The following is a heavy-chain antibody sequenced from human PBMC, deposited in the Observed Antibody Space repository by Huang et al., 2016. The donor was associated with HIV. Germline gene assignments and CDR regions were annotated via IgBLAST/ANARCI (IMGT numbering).Heavy chain of an antibody. Sequence: QVQLVQSGAELKKPGASVRVSCKASGYSLTSYDINWVRLAPGQGPEWMGWINVNNGNTEYAQNFQGRVTMTTDTSTKTAYMELRSLRSDETAVYYCARGDSGWSYDAFNIWGQGTMVTVSS. D-gene: IGHD6-19*01. J-gene: IGHJ3*02. CDR1: GYSLTSYD. CDR3: ARGDSGWSYDAFNI. CDR2: INVNNGNT. V-gene: IGHV1-18*01.